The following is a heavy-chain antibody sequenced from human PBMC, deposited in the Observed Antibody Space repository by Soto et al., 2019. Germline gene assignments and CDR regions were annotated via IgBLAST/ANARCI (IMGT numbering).Heavy chain of an antibody. CDR3: AKAIVGATLYYYGMDV. Sequence: EVQLVESGGGLVQPGRSLRLSCAASGFTFDDYAMHWVRQAPGKGLEWVSGISWNSGSIGYADSVKGRFTISRDNAKNSLYLQMNSLRAEDTALYYCAKAIVGATLYYYGMDVWGQGTTVTVSS. D-gene: IGHD1-26*01. J-gene: IGHJ6*02. V-gene: IGHV3-9*01. CDR2: ISWNSGSI. CDR1: GFTFDDYA.